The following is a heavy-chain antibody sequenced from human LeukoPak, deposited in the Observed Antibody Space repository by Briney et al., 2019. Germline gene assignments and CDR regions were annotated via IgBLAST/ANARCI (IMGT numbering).Heavy chain of an antibody. Sequence: SETLSLTCAVSGGSISSSRYYWGWIRQPPGKGLEWIGSFYYSGSTYYNPSLKSRVTISIDTSRNQFSLQLSSVSAADTAVYYCARRTYYHDSSDHFDYWGQGTLVTVSS. CDR2: FYYSGST. V-gene: IGHV4-39*07. CDR3: ARRTYYHDSSDHFDY. J-gene: IGHJ4*02. D-gene: IGHD3-22*01. CDR1: GGSISSSRYY.